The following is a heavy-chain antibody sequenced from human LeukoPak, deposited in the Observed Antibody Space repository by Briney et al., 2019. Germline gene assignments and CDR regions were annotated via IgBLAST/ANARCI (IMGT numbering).Heavy chain of an antibody. D-gene: IGHD2-2*01. J-gene: IGHJ4*02. CDR3: ARQHCGSTTCYTDFDY. CDR2: IYPGDSDT. Sequence: GESLKISCKASGYNFTTYWIGWVRQMPGKGLEWLGIIYPGDSDTRYSPSFQGQVTISADKSITTAYLQWNSLKASDTAMYYCARQHCGSTTCYTDFDYWGQGTLVTVSS. CDR1: GYNFTTYW. V-gene: IGHV5-51*01.